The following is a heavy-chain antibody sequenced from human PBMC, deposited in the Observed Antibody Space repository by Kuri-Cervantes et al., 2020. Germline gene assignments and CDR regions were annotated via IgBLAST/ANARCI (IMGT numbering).Heavy chain of an antibody. CDR3: ARGGVSAAGTYSYWYFDL. D-gene: IGHD3-10*01. CDR1: GYSISSGYY. J-gene: IGHJ2*01. CDR2: IYHSGST. Sequence: GSLRLSCAVSGYSISSGYYWGWIRQPPGKGLEWIGSIYHSGSTYYNPSLKSRVTISVDTSKNQFSLKLSSLTAADTAVYYCARGGVSAAGTYSYWYFDLWGRGTLVTVSS. V-gene: IGHV4-38-2*01.